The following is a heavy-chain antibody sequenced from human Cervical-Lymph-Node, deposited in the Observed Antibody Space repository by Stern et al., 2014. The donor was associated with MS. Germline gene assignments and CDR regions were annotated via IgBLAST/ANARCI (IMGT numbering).Heavy chain of an antibody. V-gene: IGHV3-74*01. CDR1: GFTFSSHW. CDR2: FNYDGSDT. D-gene: IGHD2-8*02. Sequence: VQLGQSGGGLVQPGGALRLSCAASGFTFSSHWMHWARQVPGKGLVGISRFNYDGSDTSYAVSGGGQLPNSRDNHQKTLCLQTISLPVEDTAIYYCVRNWWGPDHWGQGTLVAVSS. J-gene: IGHJ4*02. CDR3: VRNWWGPDH.